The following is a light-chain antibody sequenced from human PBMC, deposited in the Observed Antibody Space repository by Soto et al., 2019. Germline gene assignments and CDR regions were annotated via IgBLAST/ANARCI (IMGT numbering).Light chain of an antibody. V-gene: IGLV1-47*01. CDR2: QNN. CDR3: AAWDDSLNGL. J-gene: IGLJ3*02. Sequence: QSVLTQSPSASGTPGQRVTISCSGSRSNIGNNYVSWYQQFPGMAPKLLIYQNNRRPSGVPDRFSGSKSGTSASLAISGLRSEDEADYYCAAWDDSLNGLFGGGTKLTVL. CDR1: RSNIGNNY.